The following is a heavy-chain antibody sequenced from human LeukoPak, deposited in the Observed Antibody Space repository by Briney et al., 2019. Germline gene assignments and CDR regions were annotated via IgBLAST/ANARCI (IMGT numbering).Heavy chain of an antibody. CDR1: GGSISSGGYS. CDR3: ATETTSPYYGMDV. Sequence: PSQTLSLTCAVSGGSISSGGYSWSWIRQPPGKGLEWIGYIYHSGSTYYNPSLNSRVTISVDRSKNQFSLKLSSVTAADTAVYYCATETTSPYYGMDVWGKGTTVTVSS. J-gene: IGHJ6*04. D-gene: IGHD1-14*01. CDR2: IYHSGST. V-gene: IGHV4-30-2*01.